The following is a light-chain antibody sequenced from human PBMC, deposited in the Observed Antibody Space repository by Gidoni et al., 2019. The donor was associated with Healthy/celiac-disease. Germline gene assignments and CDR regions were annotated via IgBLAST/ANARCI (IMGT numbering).Light chain of an antibody. V-gene: IGKV4-1*01. CDR1: QSVFYSSNTKNY. Sequence: GSLAERATINCKSSQSVFYSSNTKNYVAWYQQKPAQPPKLLIYWASTRESGVPDRFSGRGAGTDFTLTSSRLQDEDVAVYYCQQYNSTPITFGQGTRLEIK. CDR2: WAS. J-gene: IGKJ5*01. CDR3: QQYNSTPIT.